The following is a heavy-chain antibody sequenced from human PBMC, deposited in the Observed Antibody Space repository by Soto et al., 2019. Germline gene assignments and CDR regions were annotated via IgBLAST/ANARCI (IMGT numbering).Heavy chain of an antibody. D-gene: IGHD5-12*01. CDR3: ARDSGYSFDY. Sequence: GXSLRLSCAASGFTFTSYTMNWVRQAPGKGLEWVSYIGGTISYADSVKGRFTISRDNAKNSLDLQMNSLRVEDTAVYYCARDSGYSFDYWGQGILVTVSS. CDR1: GFTFTSYT. J-gene: IGHJ4*02. V-gene: IGHV3-48*04. CDR2: IGGTI.